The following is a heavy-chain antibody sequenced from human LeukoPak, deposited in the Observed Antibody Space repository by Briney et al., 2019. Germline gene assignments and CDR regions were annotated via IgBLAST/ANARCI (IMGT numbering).Heavy chain of an antibody. V-gene: IGHV3-33*07. Sequence: GGSLRLSCAASGFTFSNYGMFWVRQAPGKGLEWVAVIWYDGSKRYYVDSVKGRFTISREDSENTLYLQMNSPRAEDTAVYYCARDLCSTTSCLDYWGQGTLVTVSS. D-gene: IGHD2-2*01. CDR2: IWYDGSKR. CDR3: ARDLCSTTSCLDY. CDR1: GFTFSNYG. J-gene: IGHJ4*02.